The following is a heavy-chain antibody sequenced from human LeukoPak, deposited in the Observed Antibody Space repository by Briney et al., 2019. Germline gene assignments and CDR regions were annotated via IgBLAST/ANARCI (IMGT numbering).Heavy chain of an antibody. Sequence: GGSLRLSCAASEFTVSSYGMHWVRQAPGKGLEWVAVVSYDGSSKYYADSVKGRFTISRDNSENTLDLQMNSLRVEDTAVYYCVKSVISAGQFDYWGQGTLVTVSS. CDR2: VSYDGSSK. J-gene: IGHJ4*02. D-gene: IGHD6-13*01. CDR1: EFTVSSYG. CDR3: VKSVISAGQFDY. V-gene: IGHV3-30*18.